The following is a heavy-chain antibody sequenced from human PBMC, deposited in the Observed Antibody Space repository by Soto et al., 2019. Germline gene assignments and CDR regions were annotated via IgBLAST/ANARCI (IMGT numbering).Heavy chain of an antibody. V-gene: IGHV4-30-4*01. CDR1: GGSVNTGDNY. J-gene: IGHJ6*02. CDR2: IYHTGNT. CDR3: AREPIDGMDV. Sequence: QVQLHQSGPGLVKPSQTLSLECTVIGGSVNTGDNYWSWVRQSPGRGLEWIGYIYHTGNTSYNPALENRVTMSVDASNNQFSRTLTSVTAAYTAVYFCAREPIDGMDVWGQGTNVTVSS.